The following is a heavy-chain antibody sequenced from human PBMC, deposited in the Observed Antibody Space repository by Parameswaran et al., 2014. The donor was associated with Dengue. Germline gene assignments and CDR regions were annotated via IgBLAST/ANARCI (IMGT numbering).Heavy chain of an antibody. Sequence: VRQAPGKGLEWIGEINHSGSTNYNPSLKSRVTISVDTSKNQFSLKLSSVTAADTAVYYCARCSTTNWFDPWGQGTLVTVSS. D-gene: IGHD1-1*01. V-gene: IGHV4-34*01. CDR3: ARCSTTNWFDP. CDR2: INHSGST. J-gene: IGHJ5*02.